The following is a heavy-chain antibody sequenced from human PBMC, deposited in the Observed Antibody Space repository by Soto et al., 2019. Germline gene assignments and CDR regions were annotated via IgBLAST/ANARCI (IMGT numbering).Heavy chain of an antibody. CDR3: AKKALPYYYGSGSYYPDYYYYYMDV. CDR2: ISGSGGST. D-gene: IGHD3-10*01. CDR1: GFTFSSYA. V-gene: IGHV3-23*01. Sequence: GGSLRLSCAASGFTFSSYAMSWVRQAPGKGLEWVSAISGSGGSTYYADSVKGRFTISRDNSKNTLYLQMNSLRAEDTAVYYCAKKALPYYYGSGSYYPDYYYYYMDVWGKGTTVTVSS. J-gene: IGHJ6*03.